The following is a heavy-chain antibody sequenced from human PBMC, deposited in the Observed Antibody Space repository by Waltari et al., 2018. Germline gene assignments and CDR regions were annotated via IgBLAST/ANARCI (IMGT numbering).Heavy chain of an antibody. J-gene: IGHJ5*02. CDR3: ARDNTFYADDL. D-gene: IGHD3-16*01. CDR2: IHPEGVVA. CDR1: GFMLKNHW. Sequence: QLVQSGGALVQPGGSRRLSCVASGFMLKNHWMLWVRQAPGKALQWVAKIHPEGVVANYVDSVKGRFTVSRDNAKNSLYLQMTSLTTDDTAVYFCARDNTFYADDLWGQGAQVTVSS. V-gene: IGHV3-7*01.